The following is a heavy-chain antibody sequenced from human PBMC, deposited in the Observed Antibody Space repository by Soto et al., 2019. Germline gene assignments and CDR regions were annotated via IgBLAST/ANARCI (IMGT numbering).Heavy chain of an antibody. CDR1: GFSLTTSGVG. CDR2: SYWEDDK. V-gene: IGHV2-5*02. CDR3: AHRVLRTVFGLVTTTAIYFDF. J-gene: IGHJ4*02. Sequence: QITLNESGPTVVRPTETLTLTCRFSGFSLTTSGVGVGWIRQSPGRAPAWLALSYWEDDKRYSASLKSRLTITRDTSKNQVVLTVSDLDPTDTATYYCAHRVLRTVFGLVTTTAIYFDFWGQGTPVAVSS. D-gene: IGHD3-3*01.